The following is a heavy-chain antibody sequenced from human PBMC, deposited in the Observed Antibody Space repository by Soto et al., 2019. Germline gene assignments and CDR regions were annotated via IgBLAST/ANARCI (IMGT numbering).Heavy chain of an antibody. J-gene: IGHJ4*02. D-gene: IGHD4-4*01. CDR1: GFTFSNYW. CDR3: ARVKPSDSTWFDY. Sequence: PGGSLRLSCAASGFTFSNYWMHWVRQAPGKGLVWVSRINSDRSSTSYADSVKGRFTISRDNAKNTLYLQMNSLRAEDTAVYYCARVKPSDSTWFDYWGQGTLVTVSS. CDR2: INSDRSST. V-gene: IGHV3-74*01.